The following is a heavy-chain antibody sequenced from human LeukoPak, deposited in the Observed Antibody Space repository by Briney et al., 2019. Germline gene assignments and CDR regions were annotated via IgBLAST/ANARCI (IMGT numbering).Heavy chain of an antibody. CDR2: ISYDGSNK. Sequence: GGSLRLSCAASGFTFSSYAMHWVRQAPGKGLEWVAVISYDGSNKSYADSVKGRFTIYRDNSKNTLYLQMNSLRAEDTAVYYCARDYALDYWGQGTLVTVSS. J-gene: IGHJ4*02. CDR1: GFTFSSYA. D-gene: IGHD4-17*01. CDR3: ARDYALDY. V-gene: IGHV3-30*04.